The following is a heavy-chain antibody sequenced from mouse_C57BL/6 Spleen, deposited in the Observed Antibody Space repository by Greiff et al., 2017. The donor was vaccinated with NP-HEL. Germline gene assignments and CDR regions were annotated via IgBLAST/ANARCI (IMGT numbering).Heavy chain of an antibody. J-gene: IGHJ2*01. CDR3: ARRPTMVTSYYFDY. Sequence: QVQLQQSGAELVRPGTSVKMSCKASGYTFTNYWIGWAKQRPGHGLEWIGDIYPGGGYTNYNEKFKGKATLTADKSSSTAYMQFSSLTSEDSAIYYCARRPTMVTSYYFDYWGQGTTLTVSS. V-gene: IGHV1-63*01. D-gene: IGHD2-9*01. CDR2: IYPGGGYT. CDR1: GYTFTNYW.